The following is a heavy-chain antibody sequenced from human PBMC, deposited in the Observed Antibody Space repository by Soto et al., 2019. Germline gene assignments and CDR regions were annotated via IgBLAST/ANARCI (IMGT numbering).Heavy chain of an antibody. J-gene: IGHJ4*02. CDR2: INPSGGST. D-gene: IGHD4-17*01. CDR3: ARDSSGDLVDY. CDR1: GYTSTSYY. Sequence: ASVKVSCKASGYTSTSYYMHWVRQAPGQGLEWMGIINPSGGSTSYAQKFQGRVTMTRDTSTSTVYMELSSLRSEDTAVYYCARDSSGDLVDYWGQGTLVTVSS. V-gene: IGHV1-46*03.